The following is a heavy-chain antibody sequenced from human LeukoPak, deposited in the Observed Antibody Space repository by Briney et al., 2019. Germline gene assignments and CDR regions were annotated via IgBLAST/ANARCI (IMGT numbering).Heavy chain of an antibody. V-gene: IGHV3-48*01. CDR1: GFTFSSYS. CDR3: ARDHLVRGVTRYFDY. D-gene: IGHD3-10*01. J-gene: IGHJ4*02. Sequence: GGSLRLSCAASGFTFSSYSMNWVRQAPGKGLEWVSYISSSSSTIYYADSVKGRFTISRDNAKNSLYLQMNSLRAEDTAVYYCARDHLVRGVTRYFDYWGQGTLVTVSS. CDR2: ISSSSSTI.